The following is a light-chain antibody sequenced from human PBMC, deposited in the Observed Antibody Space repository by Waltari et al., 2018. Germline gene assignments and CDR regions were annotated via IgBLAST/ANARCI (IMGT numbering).Light chain of an antibody. CDR2: RAS. Sequence: DIQMTQSPSSLSAYVGDRVNITCQASQDVSVYLNWYQQKPGKAPKLLIYRASNLETGVPSRFSVSVSCTDFTFTICILHPEDIATYFCQQYDNLSLGTFDQGTRLDI. CDR1: QDVSVY. V-gene: IGKV1-33*01. J-gene: IGKJ5*01. CDR3: QQYDNLSLGT.